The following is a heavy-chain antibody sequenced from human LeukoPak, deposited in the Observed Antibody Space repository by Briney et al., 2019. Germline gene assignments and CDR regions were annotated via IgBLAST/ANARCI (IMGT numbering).Heavy chain of an antibody. Sequence: GGSLRLSCAASGFTFSSYAMSWVRQAPGKGLEWVSAISGGGSTYYADSVKGRFTISRDNSKNTLYLQMNSLRAEDTAVYYCANQWESYYFDYWGQGTLVTVSS. CDR2: ISGGGST. J-gene: IGHJ4*02. CDR1: GFTFSSYA. CDR3: ANQWESYYFDY. V-gene: IGHV3-23*01. D-gene: IGHD1-26*01.